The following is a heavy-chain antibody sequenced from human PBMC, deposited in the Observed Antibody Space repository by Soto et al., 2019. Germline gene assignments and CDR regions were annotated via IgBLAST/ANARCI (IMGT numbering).Heavy chain of an antibody. CDR1: GYTFTSYG. D-gene: IGHD3-3*01. Sequence: QVQLVQSGAEVKKPGASVKVSCKASGYTFTSYGISWVRQAPGQGLEWMGWISAYNGNTNYAQKLQGRVTMTTDTSTSTAYMELRSLRSDDTAVYYCARDPYAHNDFWSGYRGYGMDVWGQGTTVTVSS. CDR2: ISAYNGNT. CDR3: ARDPYAHNDFWSGYRGYGMDV. V-gene: IGHV1-18*01. J-gene: IGHJ6*02.